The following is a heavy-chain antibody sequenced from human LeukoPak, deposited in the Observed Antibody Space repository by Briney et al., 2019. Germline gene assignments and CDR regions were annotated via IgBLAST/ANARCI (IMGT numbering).Heavy chain of an antibody. CDR1: GGSISSYY. J-gene: IGHJ3*02. CDR3: ARDSEYYDFWSGYPDAFDI. V-gene: IGHV4-59*12. D-gene: IGHD3-3*01. CDR2: IYYSGST. Sequence: SETLSLTCTVSGGSISSYYWSWIRQPPGKGLEWIGYIYYSGSTNYNPSLKSRVTMSVDTSKNQFSLELSSVTAADTAVYYCARDSEYYDFWSGYPDAFDIWGQGTMVTVSS.